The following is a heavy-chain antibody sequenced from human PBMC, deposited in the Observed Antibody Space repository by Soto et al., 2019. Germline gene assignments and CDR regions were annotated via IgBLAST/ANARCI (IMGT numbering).Heavy chain of an antibody. CDR3: ARGIAAAGRRYFQH. CDR1: GGSFSGYY. J-gene: IGHJ1*01. V-gene: IGHV4-34*01. CDR2: INHSGST. Sequence: QVQLQQWGAGLLKPSETLSLTCAVYGGSFSGYYWSWIRQPPGKGLEWIGEINHSGSTNYNPSLKSRVTISVDTSKNQFSLKLSSVTAADTAVYYCARGIAAAGRRYFQHWGQGTLVTVSS. D-gene: IGHD6-13*01.